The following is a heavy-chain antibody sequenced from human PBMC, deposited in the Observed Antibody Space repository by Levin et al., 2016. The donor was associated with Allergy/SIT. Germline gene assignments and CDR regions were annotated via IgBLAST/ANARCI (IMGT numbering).Heavy chain of an antibody. CDR2: VYYTGRT. CDR1: GGSISTTTHY. D-gene: IGHD3-22*01. Sequence: SETLSLTCSVSGGSISTTTHYWGWFRQPPGKGLEWIGTVYYTGRTYYNASLNGRVTMSVDTSKNQFSLELSSVTAADTAVYYCARGGGYYYHSTTASDAFDIWGQGTMVTVSS. V-gene: IGHV4-39*07. J-gene: IGHJ3*02. CDR3: ARGGGYYYHSTTASDAFDI.